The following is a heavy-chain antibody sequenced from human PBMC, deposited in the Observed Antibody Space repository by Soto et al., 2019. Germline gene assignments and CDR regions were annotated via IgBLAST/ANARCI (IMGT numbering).Heavy chain of an antibody. V-gene: IGHV4-34*01. CDR1: GGSFSGYY. CDR3: ARRYYAYVGGSDNYPTHAFDY. CDR2: INHSGST. Sequence: SETLSLTCAVYGGSFSGYYWSWIRQPPGKGLEWIGEINHSGSTNYNPSLKSRVTISVDTSKNQFSLKLSSVTAADTAVYYCARRYYAYVGGSDNYPTHAFDYRGQGTLVTVSS. J-gene: IGHJ4*02. D-gene: IGHD3-16*01.